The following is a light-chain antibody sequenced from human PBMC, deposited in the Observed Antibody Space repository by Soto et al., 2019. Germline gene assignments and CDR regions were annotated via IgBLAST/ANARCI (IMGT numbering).Light chain of an antibody. CDR1: SNDVGGYHF. Sequence: QSALTQPASVSGSPGPSVTISCTGTSNDVGGYHFVSWYQQHPVKAPKVMIYDVSNRPSGISNRLSGSKSGNTASLTISGLQAEDEAHDYCSSCTSRIIPVGFGGATKLPVL. CDR3: SSCTSRIIPVG. CDR2: DVS. J-gene: IGLJ2*01. V-gene: IGLV2-14*03.